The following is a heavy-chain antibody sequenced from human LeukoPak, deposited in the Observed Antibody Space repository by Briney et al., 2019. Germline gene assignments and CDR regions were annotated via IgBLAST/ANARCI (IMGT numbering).Heavy chain of an antibody. J-gene: IGHJ4*02. CDR3: ARFESPVYDSSGYYSMDY. D-gene: IGHD3-22*01. V-gene: IGHV4-59*08. CDR1: GGSISSYY. CDR2: IYYSGST. Sequence: SETLSLTCTVSGGSISSYYWSWIRQSPGKGLEWIGYIYYSGSTNYNPSLKSRVTISVDTSKNQFSLKLSSVTAADTAVYYCARFESPVYDSSGYYSMDYWGQGTLVTVSS.